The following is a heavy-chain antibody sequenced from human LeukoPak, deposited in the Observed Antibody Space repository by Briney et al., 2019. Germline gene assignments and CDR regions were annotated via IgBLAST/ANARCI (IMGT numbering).Heavy chain of an antibody. CDR3: ARSQWASKSGLVPPDY. CDR2: INPNSGGT. Sequence: ASVKVSCKASGYTFTGKYMHWVRQAPGQGLEWMGWINPNSGGTNCAQKFQGRVTMTRDTSISTAYMELSRLRSDDTAVYYCARSQWASKSGLVPPDYWGRGTLVTVSS. CDR1: GYTFTGKY. J-gene: IGHJ4*02. V-gene: IGHV1-2*02. D-gene: IGHD6-13*01.